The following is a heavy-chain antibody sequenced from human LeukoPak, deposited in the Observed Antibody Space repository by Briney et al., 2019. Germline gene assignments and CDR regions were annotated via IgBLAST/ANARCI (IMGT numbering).Heavy chain of an antibody. CDR1: GYSFTTSW. CDR2: IYPGDSDT. D-gene: IGHD4-17*01. J-gene: IGHJ4*02. V-gene: IGHV5-51*01. CDR3: ARNYGQILDY. Sequence: GESLKISCKGSGYSFTTSWIGWVRQMPGKGLEWMGIIYPGDSDTRYSPSFQGQVTISADKSISTAYLQWSSLKASDTAMYYCARNYGQILDYWGQGTLVIASS.